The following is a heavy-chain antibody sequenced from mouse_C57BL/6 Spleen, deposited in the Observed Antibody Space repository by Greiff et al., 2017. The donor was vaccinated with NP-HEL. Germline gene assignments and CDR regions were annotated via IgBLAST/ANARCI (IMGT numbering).Heavy chain of an antibody. CDR1: GYTFTSYW. D-gene: IGHD3-2*02. Sequence: QVQLQQPGAELVRPGTSVKLSCKASGYTFTSYWMHWVKQRPGQGLEWIGVIDPSDSYTNYNQKFKGKATLTVDTSSSTAYMQLSSLTSEDSAVYYCARGGGQRRLFDYWGQGTTLTVSS. CDR2: IDPSDSYT. J-gene: IGHJ2*01. V-gene: IGHV1-59*01. CDR3: ARGGGQRRLFDY.